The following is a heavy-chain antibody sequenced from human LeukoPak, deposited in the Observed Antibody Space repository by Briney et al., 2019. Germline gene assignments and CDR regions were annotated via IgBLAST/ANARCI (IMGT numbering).Heavy chain of an antibody. CDR1: GFSFNTYG. Sequence: PGRSLRLSCAASGFSFNTYGMLWVRQAPGKGLECVAVIWYDGSNTYYADSVKGRFTISRDNSKNTLYLQMNSLRAEDTAVYCCARGGPEWPLDYWGQGTLVTVSS. V-gene: IGHV3-33*01. J-gene: IGHJ4*02. CDR2: IWYDGSNT. D-gene: IGHD3-3*01. CDR3: ARGGPEWPLDY.